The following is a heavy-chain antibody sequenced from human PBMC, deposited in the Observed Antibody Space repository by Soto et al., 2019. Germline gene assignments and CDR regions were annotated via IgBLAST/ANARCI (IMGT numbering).Heavy chain of an antibody. CDR3: ARGFGRFNY. CDR2: IDGSGTTK. V-gene: IGHV3-48*03. J-gene: IGHJ4*02. CDR1: GFTFNDFE. Sequence: EVQLLEYGGGLVQPGGSMRLSCGVSGFTFNDFEMNWVRQAPGKGLEWLAYIDGSGTTKKYADSVRGRFTISRDNPNNLLFLQMSSLSAADTAIYYCARGFGRFNYWGQGTLVSVSS. D-gene: IGHD3-10*01.